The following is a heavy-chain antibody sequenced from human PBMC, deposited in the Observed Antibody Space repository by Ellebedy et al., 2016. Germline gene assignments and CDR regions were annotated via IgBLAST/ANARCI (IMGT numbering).Heavy chain of an antibody. CDR2: ISSSGSTT. V-gene: IGHV3-48*02. CDR3: ARDVSGRGSLDY. J-gene: IGHJ4*02. CDR1: GFTFSSYT. Sequence: GESLKISXAASGFTFSSYTMNWVRQAPGKGLKWVSYISSSGSTTYYADSVKGRFTISRDNAKNSLYLQMNSLRDEDTAVYYCARDVSGRGSLDYWGQGTLVTVSS.